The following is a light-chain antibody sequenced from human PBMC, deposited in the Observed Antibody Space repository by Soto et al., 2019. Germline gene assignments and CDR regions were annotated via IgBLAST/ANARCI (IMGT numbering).Light chain of an antibody. J-gene: IGKJ1*01. Sequence: EIVLTQSPGTLSLSPGERATLSCRASQSVSSSFLAWCQQKPGQAPRLLIYGASSRATGIPDRFSGSGSGTDFTLTISRLESEDFAVFYCQQYDSSPWTFGQGTKVEIK. CDR1: QSVSSSF. CDR3: QQYDSSPWT. V-gene: IGKV3-20*01. CDR2: GAS.